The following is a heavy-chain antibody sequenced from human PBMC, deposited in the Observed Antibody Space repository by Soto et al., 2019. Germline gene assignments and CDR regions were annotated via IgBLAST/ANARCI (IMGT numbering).Heavy chain of an antibody. V-gene: IGHV1-69*01. CDR1: GGTFSSYA. J-gene: IGHJ6*02. CDR2: IIPIFGTA. CDR3: ARDPLMTTVTTAAYYYYGMDV. D-gene: IGHD4-17*01. Sequence: QVQLVQSGAEVKKPGSSVKVSCKASGGTFSSYAISWVRQAPGQGLEWMGGIIPIFGTANYAQKFQGRVTITADESTSTDYMELSSLRSEDTAVYYCARDPLMTTVTTAAYYYYGMDVWGQGTTVTVSS.